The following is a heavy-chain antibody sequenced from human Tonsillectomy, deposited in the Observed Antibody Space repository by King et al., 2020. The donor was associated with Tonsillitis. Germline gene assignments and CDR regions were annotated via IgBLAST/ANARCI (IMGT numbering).Heavy chain of an antibody. Sequence: VQLVESGGGVVQPGRSLRLSCAASGFTFSSYGMHWVLQAPGKGLEWVAVIWYDGSNKNYADSVKGRFTISRDNSKNTLYLQMNSLRAEDTAVYYCARAMDVWGKGTTVTVSS. CDR1: GFTFSSYG. CDR2: IWYDGSNK. CDR3: ARAMDV. J-gene: IGHJ6*03. V-gene: IGHV3-33*01.